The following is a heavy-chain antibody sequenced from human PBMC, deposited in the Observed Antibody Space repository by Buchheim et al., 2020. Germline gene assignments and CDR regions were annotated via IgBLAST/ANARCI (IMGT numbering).Heavy chain of an antibody. J-gene: IGHJ4*02. D-gene: IGHD4-17*01. CDR2: ISYDGSNT. Sequence: QVQLVESGGGVVQPGRSLRLSCAASGFTFSSYAMHWVRQAPGKGLEWVAVISYDGSNTYYADSVKGRFTISRDNSKNTLYLQMNSLGAEDTAVYYCAKDGPYGDYVVCDYWGQGTL. V-gene: IGHV3-30-3*01. CDR1: GFTFSSYA. CDR3: AKDGPYGDYVVCDY.